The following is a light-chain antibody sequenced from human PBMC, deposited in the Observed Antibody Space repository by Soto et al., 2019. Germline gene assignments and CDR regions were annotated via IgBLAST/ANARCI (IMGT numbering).Light chain of an antibody. CDR1: QSVGSSQ. V-gene: IGKV3-20*01. J-gene: IGKJ1*01. Sequence: EIVLTPSPGTLSLSPGDSATLSCRASQSVGSSQLAWYQQKPGQAPRLVIYGASSSATDTPDRFSGSGSGTDFTLTISRLEPEDFAVYYCQQYGSSPRTCGQGTKVEIK. CDR3: QQYGSSPRT. CDR2: GAS.